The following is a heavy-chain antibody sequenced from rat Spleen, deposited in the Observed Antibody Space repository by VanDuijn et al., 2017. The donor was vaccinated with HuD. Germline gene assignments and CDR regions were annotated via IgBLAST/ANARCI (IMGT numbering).Heavy chain of an antibody. V-gene: IGHV5-7*01. CDR1: GFTFSDYN. J-gene: IGHJ2*01. CDR2: ISYDGSST. Sequence: EVQLVESGGDLVQPGRSLKLSCSASGFTFSDYNMAWVRQAPKKGLEWVATISYDGSSTYYRDSVKGRFTISRDNGKSTLYLQMDSLRSEDTATYYCTRENWVFDYWGQGVMVTVSS. CDR3: TRENWVFDY. D-gene: IGHD5-1*01.